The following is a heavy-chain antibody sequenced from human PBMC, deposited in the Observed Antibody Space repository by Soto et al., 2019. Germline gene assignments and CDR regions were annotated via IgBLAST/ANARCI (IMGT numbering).Heavy chain of an antibody. CDR3: ARDPATHYHDRHAYYPHFDP. CDR1: SGSITGDYY. V-gene: IGHV4-30-4*01. J-gene: IGHJ5*02. Sequence: QVQLQDSGPGLVKPSQTLSLTCTVSSGSITGDYYWSWIRQPPGKGLEWIGHIYYSGGTFYNPSLKSRVNMSVDTSRNQFSLKLNSVTAADTAVYYCARDPATHYHDRHAYYPHFDPWGQGSLVTVSS. D-gene: IGHD3-16*01. CDR2: IYYSGGT.